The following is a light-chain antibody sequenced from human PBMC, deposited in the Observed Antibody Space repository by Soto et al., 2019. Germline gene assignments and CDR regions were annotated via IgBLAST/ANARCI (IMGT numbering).Light chain of an antibody. CDR2: DVS. CDR1: SSDVGGYNY. J-gene: IGLJ1*01. V-gene: IGLV2-14*01. Sequence: QSALTQPASVYGSPGQSITISCTGTSSDVGGYNYVSWYQQHPGKAPKLMIYDVSNRPSGVSNRFSGSKSGNTASLTISGLQAEDEADYYCSSCTSSSTYVFGTGTKVTVL. CDR3: SSCTSSSTYV.